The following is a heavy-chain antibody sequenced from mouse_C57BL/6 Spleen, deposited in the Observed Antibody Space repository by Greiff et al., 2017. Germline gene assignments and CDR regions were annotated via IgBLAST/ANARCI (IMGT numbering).Heavy chain of an antibody. J-gene: IGHJ2*01. CDR3: ARGVYGSSPLDY. CDR2: IYPGSGST. Sequence: QVQLQQPGAELVKPGASVKMSCKASGYTFTSYWITWVKQRPGQGLEWIGDIYPGSGSTNYNEKFKRKATLTVDTSSSKAYMQRRSLTSEDSAVYYCARGVYGSSPLDYWGQGTTLTVSS. V-gene: IGHV1-55*01. CDR1: GYTFTSYW. D-gene: IGHD1-1*01.